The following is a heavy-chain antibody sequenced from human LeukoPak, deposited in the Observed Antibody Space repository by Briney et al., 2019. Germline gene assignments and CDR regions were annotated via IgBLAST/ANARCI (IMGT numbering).Heavy chain of an antibody. J-gene: IGHJ3*01. CDR1: GFTFSDYY. Sequence: KAGGSLRLSCAASGFTFSDYYMSWIRQAPGKGLEWVSYISSSGSTIYYADSVKGRFTVSRDNAKNSLYLQMNSPRDEDTAVYYCASRIAANAAFDVWGQGTMVTASS. CDR3: ASRIAANAAFDV. CDR2: ISSSGSTI. D-gene: IGHD6-13*01. V-gene: IGHV3-11*04.